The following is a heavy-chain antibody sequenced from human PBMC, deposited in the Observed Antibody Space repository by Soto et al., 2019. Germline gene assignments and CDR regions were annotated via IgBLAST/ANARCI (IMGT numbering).Heavy chain of an antibody. D-gene: IGHD2-15*01. Sequence: SETLSLTCTVSGGSVSSGSYYWSWIRQPPGKGLEWIGYIYYSGSTNYNPSLKSRVTISVDTSKNQFSLKLSSVTAADTAVYYCARVPRSRLLVPRRPKGWFDPWGQGTLVTV. CDR1: GGSVSSGSYY. J-gene: IGHJ5*02. CDR3: ARVPRSRLLVPRRPKGWFDP. CDR2: IYYSGST. V-gene: IGHV4-61*01.